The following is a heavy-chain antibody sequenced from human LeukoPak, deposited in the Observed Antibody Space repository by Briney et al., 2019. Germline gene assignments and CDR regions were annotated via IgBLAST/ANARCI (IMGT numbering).Heavy chain of an antibody. CDR1: GDSVSINSAA. J-gene: IGHJ4*02. D-gene: IGHD1-26*01. V-gene: IGHV6-1*01. Sequence: SQTLSLTFAISGDSVSINSAAWHWVRQSPSRGLEWLGRTYYRSKWYSDYAVSVKSRITIIPDTSKNQFSLQLNSVTPEDTAVYYCARDGTVGATTPFDCWGQGTLVTVSS. CDR2: TYYRSKWYS. CDR3: ARDGTVGATTPFDC.